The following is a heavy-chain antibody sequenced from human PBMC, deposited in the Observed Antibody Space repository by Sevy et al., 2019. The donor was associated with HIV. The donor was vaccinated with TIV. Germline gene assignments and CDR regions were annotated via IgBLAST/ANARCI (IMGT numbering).Heavy chain of an antibody. CDR3: AKARLWFGELYFDY. D-gene: IGHD3-10*01. J-gene: IGHJ4*02. CDR2: ISGSGGST. Sequence: GESLKISCAASGFTFSSYAMSWVRQAPGKGLEWVSAISGSGGSTYYADSVKGRFTISRDNSKNTLYLQMNSLRAEDTAVYYCAKARLWFGELYFDYWGQGTLVTVSS. V-gene: IGHV3-23*01. CDR1: GFTFSSYA.